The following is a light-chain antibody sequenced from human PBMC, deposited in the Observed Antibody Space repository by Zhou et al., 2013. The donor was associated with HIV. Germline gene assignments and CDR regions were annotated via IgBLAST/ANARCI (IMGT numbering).Light chain of an antibody. CDR1: HSLVHTDGKTY. J-gene: IGKJ2*01. V-gene: IGKV2-29*02. CDR3: LQAINLYT. Sequence: MTQTPLSLSVAPGQPASISCSSTHSLVHTDGKTYLYWFLQRPERFSGSGSGTDFTLQISRVEAEDVGVYYCLQAINLYTFGQGTRLEIK.